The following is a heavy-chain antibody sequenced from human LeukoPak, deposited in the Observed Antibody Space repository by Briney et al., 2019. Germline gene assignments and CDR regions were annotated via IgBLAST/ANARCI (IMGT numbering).Heavy chain of an antibody. J-gene: IGHJ4*02. CDR1: GFTFSSYA. V-gene: IGHV3-9*01. CDR3: AKDMGKRGYSYGLIDY. Sequence: SGGSLRLSCAASGFTFSSYAMHWVRQAPGKGLEWVSGISWNSGSIGYADSVKGRFTISRDNAKNSLYLQMNSLRAEDTALYYCAKDMGKRGYSYGLIDYWGQGTLVTVSS. CDR2: ISWNSGSI. D-gene: IGHD5-18*01.